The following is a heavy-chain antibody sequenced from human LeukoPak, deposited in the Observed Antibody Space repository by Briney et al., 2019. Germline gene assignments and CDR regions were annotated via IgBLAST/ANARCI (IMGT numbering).Heavy chain of an antibody. CDR2: LYNGGGA. CDR1: GLPFSSNS. J-gene: IGHJ4*02. CDR3: ARRDTTGWFHHFDY. D-gene: IGHD6-19*01. V-gene: IGHV3-53*01. Sequence: PGGPLRLSCGAPGLPFSSNSMTGGRQAPGKGLEGGAILYNGGGAKYADCVKGRFTISRDNSRNTLFLQMNSLRDEDTAVYYCARRDTTGWFHHFDYWGQGTLVTVSS.